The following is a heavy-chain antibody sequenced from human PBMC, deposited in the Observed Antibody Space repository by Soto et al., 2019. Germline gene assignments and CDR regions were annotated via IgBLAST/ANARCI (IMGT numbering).Heavy chain of an antibody. V-gene: IGHV1-3*01. Sequence: ASVKVSCKASGYTFTSYAMHWVRQAPGQRLEWMGWINAGNGNTKYSQKFQGRVTITRDTSASTAYMELSSLRSEDTAVYYCARGGYCSSTSCYARPDYWGQGTLVTVSS. J-gene: IGHJ4*02. CDR1: GYTFTSYA. D-gene: IGHD2-2*01. CDR2: INAGNGNT. CDR3: ARGGYCSSTSCYARPDY.